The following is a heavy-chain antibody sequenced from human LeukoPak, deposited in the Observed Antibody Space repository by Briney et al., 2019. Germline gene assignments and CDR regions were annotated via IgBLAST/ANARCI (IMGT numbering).Heavy chain of an antibody. D-gene: IGHD6-19*01. Sequence: ASVKVSCKASGYTLTSYYMHWVRQAPGQGLEWMGIINPSGGSTSYAQKFQGRVTMTRDTSTSTVYMELSSLRSEDTAVYYCARVGLGQWLVRHPVFDYWGQGTLVTVSS. V-gene: IGHV1-46*01. J-gene: IGHJ4*02. CDR2: INPSGGST. CDR3: ARVGLGQWLVRHPVFDY. CDR1: GYTLTSYY.